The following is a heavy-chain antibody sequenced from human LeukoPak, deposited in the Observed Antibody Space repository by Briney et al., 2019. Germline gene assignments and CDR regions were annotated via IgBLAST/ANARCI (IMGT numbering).Heavy chain of an antibody. CDR1: GYTFTSYD. CDR2: MNPNSGNT. V-gene: IGHV1-8*01. D-gene: IGHD2-15*01. CDR3: ARGTPVVVAATVWFDP. Sequence: ASVKVSCKASGYTFTSYDISWVRQATGQGLEWMGWMNPNSGNTGYAQKFQGRVTMTRNTSISTAYMELSSLRSEDTAVYYCARGTPVVVAATVWFDPWGQGTMVTVSS. J-gene: IGHJ5*02.